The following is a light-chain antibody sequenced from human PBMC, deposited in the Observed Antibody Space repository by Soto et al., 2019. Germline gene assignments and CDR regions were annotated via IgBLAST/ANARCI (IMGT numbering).Light chain of an antibody. V-gene: IGKV1-39*01. CDR3: KQSYTSRK. CDR2: AVS. Sequence: DIQMTQSPSSLSASVGDIVTITCRSSQSVRTYLNWYQQISGKAPKLLIYAVSSVQSGVPSRFSGSGSGTDFALTISSLQPEDFATYYCKQSYTSRKFGQGTKVDIK. J-gene: IGKJ1*01. CDR1: QSVRTY.